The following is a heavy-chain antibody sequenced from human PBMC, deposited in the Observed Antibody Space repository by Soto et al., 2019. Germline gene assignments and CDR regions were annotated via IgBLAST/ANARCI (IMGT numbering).Heavy chain of an antibody. D-gene: IGHD4-17*01. Sequence: QVQLVQSGAEVKKPGASVRVSCKASGYTFTSYDIYWVRQATGQGLEWMGWMNPFSGNAVYTQKFQDRVTMTRDTSINTAYMEMSGLRSEDTAVYYCALASRSHGMDVWGQGTTVVVSS. V-gene: IGHV1-8*01. CDR3: ALASRSHGMDV. J-gene: IGHJ6*02. CDR2: MNPFSGNA. CDR1: GYTFTSYD.